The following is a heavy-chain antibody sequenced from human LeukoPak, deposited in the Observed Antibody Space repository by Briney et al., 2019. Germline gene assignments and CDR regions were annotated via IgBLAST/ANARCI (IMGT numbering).Heavy chain of an antibody. CDR2: IYYSGST. CDR3: AREGIAVAGTWTYYFDY. CDR1: GGSISSYY. J-gene: IGHJ4*02. Sequence: SETLSLTCTVSGGSISSYYWSWIRQPPGKGLEWVGYIYYSGSTNYNPSLKSRVTISVDTSKNQFSLKLSSVTAADTAVYYCAREGIAVAGTWTYYFDYWGQGTLVTVSS. V-gene: IGHV4-59*01. D-gene: IGHD6-19*01.